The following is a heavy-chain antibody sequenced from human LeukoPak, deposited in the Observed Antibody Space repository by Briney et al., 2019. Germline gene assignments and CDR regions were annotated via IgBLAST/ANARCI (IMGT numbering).Heavy chain of an antibody. V-gene: IGHV4-34*01. Sequence: KTSETLSLTCAVYGGSFSGYYWSWIRQPPGKGLEWIGEINHSGSTNYNPSLKSRVTISVDTSKNQFSLKLSSVTAADTAVYYCARAPSVRPIDYWGQGTLVTVSS. D-gene: IGHD6-6*01. J-gene: IGHJ4*02. CDR3: ARAPSVRPIDY. CDR2: INHSGST. CDR1: GGSFSGYY.